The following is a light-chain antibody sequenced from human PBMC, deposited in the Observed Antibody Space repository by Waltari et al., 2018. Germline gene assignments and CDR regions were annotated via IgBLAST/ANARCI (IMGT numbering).Light chain of an antibody. CDR2: QDS. V-gene: IGLV3-1*01. CDR1: KLGDNY. J-gene: IGLJ2*01. CDR3: QAWDSSTVV. Sequence: SYELTQPPSVSVSPGQTASITCYGDKLGDNYSYWYQQRPGQSPVLVISQDSKRPSAIPARFSGSNSWNTATLTISGTQAMDEADYYCQAWDSSTVVFGGGTKLAVL.